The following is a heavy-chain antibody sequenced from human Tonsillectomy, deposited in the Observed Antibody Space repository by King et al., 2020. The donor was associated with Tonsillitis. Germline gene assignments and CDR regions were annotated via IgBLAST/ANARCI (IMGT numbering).Heavy chain of an antibody. CDR1: GFTFSSYA. CDR2: ISYDGSNK. V-gene: IGHV3-30*01. CDR3: ARAFGGVIVLPYFDY. D-gene: IGHD3-16*02. J-gene: IGHJ4*02. Sequence: HVKLVESGGGVVQPGRSLRLSCAASGFTFSSYAMHWVRQAPGKGLEWVAIISYDGSNKYYADSVKGRFTISRDNSKNTLYLQMNSLRAEDTAVFYCARAFGGVIVLPYFDYWGQGTLVTVAS.